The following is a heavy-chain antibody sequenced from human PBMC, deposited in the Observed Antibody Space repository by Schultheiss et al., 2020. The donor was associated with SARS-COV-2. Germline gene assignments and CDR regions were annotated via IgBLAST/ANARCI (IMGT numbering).Heavy chain of an antibody. CDR3: ARDSRRNADAFDI. J-gene: IGHJ3*02. CDR1: GYSISSGYY. CDR2: INHSGST. Sequence: SETLSLTCAVSGYSISSGYYWSWIRQPPGKGLEWIGEINHSGSTNYNPSLKSRVTISVDTSKNQFSLKLSSVTAADTAVYYCARDSRRNADAFDIWGQGTMVTVSS. D-gene: IGHD4-11*01. V-gene: IGHV4-34*01.